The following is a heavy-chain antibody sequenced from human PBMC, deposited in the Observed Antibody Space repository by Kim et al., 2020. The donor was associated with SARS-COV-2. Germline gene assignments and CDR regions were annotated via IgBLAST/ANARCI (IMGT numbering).Heavy chain of an antibody. J-gene: IGHJ6*02. D-gene: IGHD3-9*01. CDR3: AKVLLRYFDGYYYGMDV. CDR1: GFTFGDYA. Sequence: GGSLRLSCAASGFTFGDYAMHWVRQAPGKGLEWVSGISWNSGSIGYADSVKGRFTISRDNAKNSLYLQMNSLRAEDTALYYCAKVLLRYFDGYYYGMDVWGQGTTVTVSS. CDR2: ISWNSGSI. V-gene: IGHV3-9*01.